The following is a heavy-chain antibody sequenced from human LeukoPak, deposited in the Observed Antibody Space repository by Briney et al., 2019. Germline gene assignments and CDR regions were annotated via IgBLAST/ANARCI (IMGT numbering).Heavy chain of an antibody. V-gene: IGHV4-59*02. J-gene: IGHJ4*02. D-gene: IGHD7-27*01. Sequence: SETLSLTCTVSGVSVSNYYWSWLRQSPGKGLEWIGYIYYTETSYNPSLKSRVTISADTSKNQFSLKLYSVTAADTAVYYCATRKLGNDYWGQGTLVTVSS. CDR3: ATRKLGNDY. CDR2: IYYTET. CDR1: GVSVSNYY.